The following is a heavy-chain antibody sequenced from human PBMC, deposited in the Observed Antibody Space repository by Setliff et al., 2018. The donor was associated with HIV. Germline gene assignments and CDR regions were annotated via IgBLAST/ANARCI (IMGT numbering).Heavy chain of an antibody. CDR1: GGSFSGYY. D-gene: IGHD5-18*01. Sequence: SETLSLTCAVYGGSFSGYYWGWIRHPPGKGLEWIGEIKHNGNSNSNPSLKSRLTLSVDTSKNQFSLKLKSVTVADTAVYYCARVTYFYYYYMDVWGQGTTVTVSS. J-gene: IGHJ6*02. CDR3: ARVTYFYYYYMDV. CDR2: IKHNGNS. V-gene: IGHV4-34*01.